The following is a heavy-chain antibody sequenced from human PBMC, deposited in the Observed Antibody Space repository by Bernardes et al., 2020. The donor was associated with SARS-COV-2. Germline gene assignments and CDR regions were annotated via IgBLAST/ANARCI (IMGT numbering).Heavy chain of an antibody. CDR3: ARGGTIFGVVNYGMDV. CDR2: IYYSGST. CDR1: GGSIRSGAYY. J-gene: IGHJ6*02. D-gene: IGHD3-3*01. V-gene: IGHV4-30-4*01. Sequence: SEPLYLTCTVSGGSIRSGAYYWSWLRQPPGKGLEWIGYIYYSGSTYYNPSLKSRVTISVDTSKNQFSLKLSSVTAADTAVYYCARGGTIFGVVNYGMDVWGQGTTVTVSS.